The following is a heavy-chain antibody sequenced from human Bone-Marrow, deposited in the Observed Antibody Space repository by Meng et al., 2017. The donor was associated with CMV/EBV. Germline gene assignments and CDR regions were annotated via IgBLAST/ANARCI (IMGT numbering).Heavy chain of an antibody. Sequence: LKISCAASGFTFSSYAMHWVRQALGKGLEWVAVISYDGSNKYYADSVKGRFTISRDNSKNTLYLQMNSLRAEDTAVYYCARLWDSFYYYYGMDVWGQGTTVTVSS. CDR2: ISYDGSNK. J-gene: IGHJ6*02. V-gene: IGHV3-30*04. CDR3: ARLWDSFYYYYGMDV. CDR1: GFTFSSYA. D-gene: IGHD3/OR15-3a*01.